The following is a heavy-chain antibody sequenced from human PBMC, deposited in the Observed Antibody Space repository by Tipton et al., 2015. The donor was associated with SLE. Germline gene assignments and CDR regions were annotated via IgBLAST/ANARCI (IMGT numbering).Heavy chain of an antibody. D-gene: IGHD6-19*01. CDR2: IKSKTDGGTT. CDR1: GFTFSNAW. V-gene: IGHV3-15*01. CDR3: TRVGSSGWYYFDY. J-gene: IGHJ4*02. Sequence: SLRLSCAASGFTFSNAWMSWVRQAPGKGLEWVGRIKSKTDGGTTDYAAPVKGRFTISRDDSKNTLYLQMNSLKTEDTAVYYCTRVGSSGWYYFDYWGQGTLVTVSS.